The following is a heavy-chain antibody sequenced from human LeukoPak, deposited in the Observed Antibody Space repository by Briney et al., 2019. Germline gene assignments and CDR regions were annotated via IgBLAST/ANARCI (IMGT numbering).Heavy chain of an antibody. V-gene: IGHV4-39*01. D-gene: IGHD3-10*01. CDR2: IYYSETT. CDR1: GGSISSSSYY. CDR3: ARQRYYGSGSYSLNWFDP. J-gene: IGHJ5*02. Sequence: PSETLSLTCTVSGGSISSSSYYWGWIRQPPGKGLEGIGSIYYSETTYYNPSLKSRVTISVDTSKNQFSLRLSSVTAADTAVYYCARQRYYGSGSYSLNWFDPWGQGTLVTVSS.